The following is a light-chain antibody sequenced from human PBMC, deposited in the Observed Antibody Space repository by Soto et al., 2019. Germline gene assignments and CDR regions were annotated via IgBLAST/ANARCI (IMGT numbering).Light chain of an antibody. CDR1: QTVATS. Sequence: DIQMTQSPSSLSASVGDRVTITCRASQTVATSLNWYQQKPGKAPNLLIYDASTLQIGVPSRFSGSASGTDFTLTINSLQPDDSATYYCQQSHGFPYTSGQGTNLEIK. CDR3: QQSHGFPYT. J-gene: IGKJ2*01. CDR2: DAS. V-gene: IGKV1-39*01.